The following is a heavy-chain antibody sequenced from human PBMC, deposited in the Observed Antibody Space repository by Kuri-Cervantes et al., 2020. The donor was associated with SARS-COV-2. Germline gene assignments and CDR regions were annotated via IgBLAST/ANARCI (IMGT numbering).Heavy chain of an antibody. CDR1: GFTVSSNY. CDR2: ISGSGGST. CDR3: AKEGVGGGYSYGRFDY. D-gene: IGHD5-18*01. Sequence: GGSLRLSCAASGFTVSSNYMSWVRQAPGKGLERVSAISGSGGSTYYADPVKGRFTISRDNSKTTLYLQMNSLRAEDTAVYYCAKEGVGGGYSYGRFDYWGQGTLVTVSS. V-gene: IGHV3-23*01. J-gene: IGHJ4*02.